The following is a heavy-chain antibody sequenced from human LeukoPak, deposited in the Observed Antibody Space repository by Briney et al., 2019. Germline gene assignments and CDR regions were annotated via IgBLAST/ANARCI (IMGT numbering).Heavy chain of an antibody. D-gene: IGHD5-12*01. Sequence: PSETLSLTCTVSGGSISSSSYYWGWIRQPPGKGLEWIGSIYYSGSTYYNPSLKSRVTISVDTSKNQFSLKLSSVTAADTAVYYCARRGDIVATSSLSFDYWGQGTLVTVSS. J-gene: IGHJ4*02. V-gene: IGHV4-39*07. CDR3: ARRGDIVATSSLSFDY. CDR1: GGSISSSSYY. CDR2: IYYSGST.